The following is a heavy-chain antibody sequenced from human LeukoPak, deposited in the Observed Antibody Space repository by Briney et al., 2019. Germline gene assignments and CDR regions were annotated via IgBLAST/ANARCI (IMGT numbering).Heavy chain of an antibody. CDR3: ARDSGFPYYGSWSYEAGAFDI. CDR2: INWNGGST. J-gene: IGHJ3*02. D-gene: IGHD3-10*01. Sequence: RPGGSLRLSCAASGFTFDDYGMSWVRQAPGKGLEWVSGINWNGGSTGYADSVKGRFTISRDNAKNSLYLQMNSLRAEDTALYYCARDSGFPYYGSWSYEAGAFDIWRQGTMVTVSS. CDR1: GFTFDDYG. V-gene: IGHV3-20*04.